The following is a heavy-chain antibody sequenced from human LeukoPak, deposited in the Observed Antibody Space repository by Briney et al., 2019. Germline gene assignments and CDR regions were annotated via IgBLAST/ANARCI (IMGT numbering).Heavy chain of an antibody. CDR2: ISSSSSYI. Sequence: AGGSLRLSCAASGFTVSDNYMIWVRQAPGKGLEWVSSISSSSSYIYYADSVKGRFSISRDNAKKSLYLQMNSLRAEDTAVYYCARDPIYAPPPLAAFDIWGQGTLVTVSS. V-gene: IGHV3-21*01. CDR1: GFTVSDNY. D-gene: IGHD2-15*01. CDR3: ARDPIYAPPPLAAFDI. J-gene: IGHJ4*02.